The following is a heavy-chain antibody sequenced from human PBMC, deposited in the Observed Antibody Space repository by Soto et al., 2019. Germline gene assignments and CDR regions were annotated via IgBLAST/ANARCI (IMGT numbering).Heavy chain of an antibody. CDR2: INPSGGST. CDR3: ARGQYSSSWYRPDNYYYYGMDV. CDR1: GYTFTSYY. D-gene: IGHD6-13*01. J-gene: IGHJ6*02. Sequence: GASVKVSCKASGYTFTSYYMHWVRQAPGQGLEWMGIINPSGGSTSYAQKFQGRVTMTRDTSTSTVYMELSSLRSEDTAVYYCARGQYSSSWYRPDNYYYYGMDVWGQGTTVTVS. V-gene: IGHV1-46*01.